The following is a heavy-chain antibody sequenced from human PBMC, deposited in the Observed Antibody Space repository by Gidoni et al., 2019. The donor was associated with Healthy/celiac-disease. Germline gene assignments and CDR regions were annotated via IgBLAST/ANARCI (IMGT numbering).Heavy chain of an antibody. J-gene: IGHJ6*03. CDR3: ARIAARPTANYYYYYMDV. Sequence: QVQLVQSGAEVKKPGASVKVSCKVSGYTLTDLSMHWVRQAPGKGLEWMGGFDPEDGETIYAQKFQGRVTMTEDTSTDTAYMELSSLRSEDTAVYYCARIAARPTANYYYYYMDVWGKGTTVTVSS. D-gene: IGHD6-6*01. CDR2: FDPEDGET. V-gene: IGHV1-24*01. CDR1: GYTLTDLS.